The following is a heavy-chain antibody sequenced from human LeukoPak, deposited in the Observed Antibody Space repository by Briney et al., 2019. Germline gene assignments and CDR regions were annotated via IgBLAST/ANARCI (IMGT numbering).Heavy chain of an antibody. Sequence: SETLSLTCTVSGGSISSYYWSWIQQPPGKGLEWIGYIYYSGSTNYNPSLKSRVTISVDTSKNQFSLKLSSVTAADTAVYYCASVDYDFWSRYARWFDPWGQGTLVTVSS. D-gene: IGHD3-3*01. V-gene: IGHV4-59*01. CDR2: IYYSGST. J-gene: IGHJ5*02. CDR1: GGSISSYY. CDR3: ASVDYDFWSRYARWFDP.